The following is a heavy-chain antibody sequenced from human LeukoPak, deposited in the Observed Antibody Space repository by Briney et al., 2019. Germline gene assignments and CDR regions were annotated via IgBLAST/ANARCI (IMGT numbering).Heavy chain of an antibody. CDR2: IIPIFGTA. V-gene: IGHV1-69*05. CDR1: GGTFSSYA. CDR3: AREGDGYNLFDY. D-gene: IGHD5-24*01. J-gene: IGHJ4*02. Sequence: SVKVSCKASGGTFSSYAISWVRQAPGQGREWMGGIIPIFGTANYAQKFQGRVTITTDESTSTAYMELSSLRSEDTAVYYCAREGDGYNLFDYWGQGTLVTVSS.